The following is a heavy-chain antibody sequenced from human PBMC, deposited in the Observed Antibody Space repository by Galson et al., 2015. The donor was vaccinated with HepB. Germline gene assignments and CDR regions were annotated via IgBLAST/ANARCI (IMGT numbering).Heavy chain of an antibody. CDR3: IRDSYGSGTTNDAFDI. Sequence: SLRLSCAASGITLGDYAMSWVRQAPGKGLEWVGFITNKAYGGTTEYAASVKGRFTISRDESRNIAYLQMNSLKIEDTGIYYRIRDSYGSGTTNDAFDIWGQGTMVTVSS. CDR1: GITLGDYA. D-gene: IGHD3-10*01. CDR2: ITNKAYGGTT. J-gene: IGHJ3*02. V-gene: IGHV3-49*04.